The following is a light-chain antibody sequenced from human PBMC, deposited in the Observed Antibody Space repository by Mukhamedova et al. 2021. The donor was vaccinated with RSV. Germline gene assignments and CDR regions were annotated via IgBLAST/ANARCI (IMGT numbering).Light chain of an antibody. J-gene: IGKJ1*01. Sequence: GERATLSCRASQSVSSNLAWYQQKPGQAPRLLIYGASTRATGIPARFSGSGSGTEFTLTISSMQSEDFAVYYCQQYNVWPPWTFG. V-gene: IGKV3-15*01. CDR3: QQYNVWPPWT. CDR2: GAS. CDR1: QSVSSN.